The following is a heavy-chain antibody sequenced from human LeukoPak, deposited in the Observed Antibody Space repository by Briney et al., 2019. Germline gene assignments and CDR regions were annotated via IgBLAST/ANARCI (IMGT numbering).Heavy chain of an antibody. D-gene: IGHD3-10*01. CDR1: GFTFGSYA. J-gene: IGHJ4*02. Sequence: GGSLRLSCEASGFTFGSYAMYWVRQAPGKGLEWVSSISRSSSYIYYADSMKGRFTISRDNAKNSLDLQMHSLRAEDTAVYYCARGSTVVRGVSPAGDYWGQGTLVTVSS. CDR2: ISRSSSYI. V-gene: IGHV3-21*01. CDR3: ARGSTVVRGVSPAGDY.